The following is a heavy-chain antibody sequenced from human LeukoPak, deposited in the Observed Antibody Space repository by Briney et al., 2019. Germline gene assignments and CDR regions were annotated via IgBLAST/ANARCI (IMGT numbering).Heavy chain of an antibody. CDR1: GFTFGDYA. D-gene: IGHD6-25*01. V-gene: IGHV3-49*04. CDR3: TRGVVSGVLYYYYYMDV. Sequence: GGSLRLSCTASGFTFGDYAMSWVRQAPGKGLEWVGFIRSKAYGGTTEYAASVKGRFTISRDDSKSIAYLQMNSLKTKDTAVYYCTRGVVSGVLYYYYYMDVWGKGTTVTVSS. CDR2: IRSKAYGGTT. J-gene: IGHJ6*03.